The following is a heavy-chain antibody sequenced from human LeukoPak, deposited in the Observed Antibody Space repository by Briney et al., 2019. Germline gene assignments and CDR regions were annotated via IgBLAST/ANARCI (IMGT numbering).Heavy chain of an antibody. V-gene: IGHV3-23*01. D-gene: IGHD3-22*01. Sequence: GGSLRLSCAASGFTFSSYGMSWVRQAPGKGLEWVSAISGSGGSTYYADSVKGRFTISRDNSKNTLYLQMNSLRAEDTAVYYCAKDRGTVVVIPSSPPNYWGQGTLVTVSS. CDR3: AKDRGTVVVIPSSPPNY. CDR1: GFTFSSYG. J-gene: IGHJ4*02. CDR2: ISGSGGST.